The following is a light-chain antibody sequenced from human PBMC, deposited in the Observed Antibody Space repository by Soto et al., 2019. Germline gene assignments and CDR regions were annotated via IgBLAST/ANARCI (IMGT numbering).Light chain of an antibody. V-gene: IGLV2-14*01. CDR2: EVT. Sequence: QSLLTQPASVYRSPGRSIDISCTGTFSDVGGYDYVSWYQQHPDKAPKLMIYEVTKRPSGVSNRFSGSKSGNTASLTISGLQPEDEADYYCSSHTSGSTRVFGSGTKVTVL. CDR3: SSHTSGSTRV. CDR1: FSDVGGYDY. J-gene: IGLJ1*01.